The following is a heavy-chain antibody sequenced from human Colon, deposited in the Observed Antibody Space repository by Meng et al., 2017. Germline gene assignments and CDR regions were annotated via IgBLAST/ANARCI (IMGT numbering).Heavy chain of an antibody. CDR2: IRGKPYDGTT. D-gene: IGHD6-25*01. CDR1: GFTINDYT. V-gene: IGHV3-49*04. CDR3: ARSPAAKYLQH. Sequence: GESLKISCVASGFTINDYTISWVRQAPGKELEWVGFIRGKPYDGTTDYAASVKGRFTISRDDSKIIAYLQRNSLKSEDTAVYYCARSPAAKYLQHWGQDTLVTVSS. J-gene: IGHJ1*01.